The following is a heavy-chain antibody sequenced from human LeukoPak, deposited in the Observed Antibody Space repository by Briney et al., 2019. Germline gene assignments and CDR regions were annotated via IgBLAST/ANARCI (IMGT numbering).Heavy chain of an antibody. V-gene: IGHV4-61*02. CDR1: GGSISSGSYY. D-gene: IGHD3-10*01. Sequence: SETLSLTCTVSGGSISSGSYYWSWIRQPAGKGLEWIGRIFASGSTDYNPSLKSRVTISVDTSKNQFSLKLSSVTAADTAVYYCARRFPGPSYWYFDLWGRGTLVTVSS. CDR3: ARRFPGPSYWYFDL. J-gene: IGHJ2*01. CDR2: IFASGST.